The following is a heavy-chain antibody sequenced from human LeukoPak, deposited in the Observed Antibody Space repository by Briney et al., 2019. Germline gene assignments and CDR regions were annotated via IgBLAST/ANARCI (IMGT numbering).Heavy chain of an antibody. CDR1: GGSISSYY. J-gene: IGHJ4*02. D-gene: IGHD3-10*01. Sequence: SETLSLTCTVSGGSISSYYWSWIRQPPGKGLEWIGYIYYSGSTNYNPSLKSRVTISVDTSRNQFSLKLSSVTAADTAVYYCARVLGFGELYFDYWGQGTLVTVSS. CDR3: ARVLGFGELYFDY. V-gene: IGHV4-59*01. CDR2: IYYSGST.